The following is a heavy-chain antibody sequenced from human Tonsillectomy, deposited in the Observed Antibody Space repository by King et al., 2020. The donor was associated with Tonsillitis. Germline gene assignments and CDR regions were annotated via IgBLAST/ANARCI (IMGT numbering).Heavy chain of an antibody. CDR1: GFTFSDYT. CDR2: INSDGRTT. Sequence: EVQLVESGGGFVQPGGSLRLSCAASGFTFSDYTMHWVRHAPGKGLVWVSHINSDGRTTTYADSVKGRFTISRDNAKNMLYLQMNSLRAGDTAVYYCASDPLFVGAVAGSNWGQGTLVTVSS. J-gene: IGHJ4*02. V-gene: IGHV3-74*03. CDR3: ASDPLFVGAVAGSN. D-gene: IGHD6-19*01.